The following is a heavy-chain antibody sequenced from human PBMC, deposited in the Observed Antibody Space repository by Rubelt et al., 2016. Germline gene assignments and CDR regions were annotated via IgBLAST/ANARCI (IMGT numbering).Heavy chain of an antibody. V-gene: IGHV3-9*01. D-gene: IGHD3-9*01. CDR2: ISWNSGSI. CDR3: AKDMGSDILTGEYFQH. J-gene: IGHJ1*01. Sequence: GKGLEWVSGISWNSGSIGYADSVKGRFTISRDNAKNSLYLQMNSLRAEDTALYYCAKDMGSDILTGEYFQHWGQGTLVTVSS.